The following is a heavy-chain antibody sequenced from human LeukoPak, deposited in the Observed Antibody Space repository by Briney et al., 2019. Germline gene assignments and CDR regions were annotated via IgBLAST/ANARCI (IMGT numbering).Heavy chain of an antibody. CDR3: AKDKKGIAAAGIPDY. J-gene: IGHJ4*02. CDR2: IRYDGSNK. D-gene: IGHD6-13*01. V-gene: IGHV3-30*02. Sequence: PGGSLRLSCAASGFTFSSYGMHWVRQAPGKGLEWVAFIRYDGSNKYYADSVKGRFTISRDNSKNTLYLQMNSLRAEDTAVYYCAKDKKGIAAAGIPDYWRQGTLVTVSS. CDR1: GFTFSSYG.